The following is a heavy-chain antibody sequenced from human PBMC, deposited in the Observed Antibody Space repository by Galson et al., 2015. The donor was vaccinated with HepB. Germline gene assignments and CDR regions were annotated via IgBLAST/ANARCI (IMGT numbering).Heavy chain of an antibody. CDR1: GFTVSSNY. CDR2: IYSGGST. V-gene: IGHV3-53*01. D-gene: IGHD3-16*01. J-gene: IGHJ4*02. CDR3: ARGGGYYDYVWGSTTFDY. Sequence: SLRLSCAASGFTVSSNYMSWVRQAPGKGLEWVSVIYSGGSTYYADSVKGRFTISRDNSKNTLYLQMNSLRAEDTAVYYCARGGGYYDYVWGSTTFDYWGQGTLVTVSS.